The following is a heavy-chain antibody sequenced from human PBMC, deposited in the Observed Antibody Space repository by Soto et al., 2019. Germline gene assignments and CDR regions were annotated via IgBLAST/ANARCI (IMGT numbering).Heavy chain of an antibody. V-gene: IGHV3-21*01. Sequence: PGGSLRLSCAASGFTFRSFTMNWVRQAPGKGLEWVSTISSNSAYIYCTDALRGRFTISRDNAKNSLHLQMNSLRAEDTAVYYCTRDASRDSSARGWFDPWGPGXLVTVSS. CDR3: TRDASRDSSARGWFDP. D-gene: IGHD6-13*01. CDR2: ISSNSAYI. CDR1: GFTFRSFT. J-gene: IGHJ5*02.